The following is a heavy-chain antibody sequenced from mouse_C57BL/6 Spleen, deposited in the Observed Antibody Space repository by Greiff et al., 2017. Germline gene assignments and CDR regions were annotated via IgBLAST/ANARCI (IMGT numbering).Heavy chain of an antibody. CDR1: GYTFTSYW. CDR3: ARSEEWLLRSFDY. J-gene: IGHJ2*01. Sequence: QVQLQQPRAELVRPGSSVKLSCKASGYTFTSYWMHWVKQRPIQGLEWIGNIDPSDSETHYNQKFKDKATLTVDKSSSTAYMQLSSLTSEDSAVYYWARSEEWLLRSFDYWGQGTTLTVSS. V-gene: IGHV1-52*01. CDR2: IDPSDSET. D-gene: IGHD2-3*01.